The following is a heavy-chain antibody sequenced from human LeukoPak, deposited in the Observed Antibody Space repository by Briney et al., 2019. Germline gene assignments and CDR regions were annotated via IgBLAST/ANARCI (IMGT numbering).Heavy chain of an antibody. Sequence: SETLSLTCTVSGVSISSHYWSWLRQPAGKGLEWIGHIYSDGSINYNPSVKSRVTMSVDTSKNQFSLKLHSVTAADTAVFYCARGPAASGYFDYWDQGTLVTVSS. J-gene: IGHJ4*02. CDR3: ARGPAASGYFDY. CDR2: IYSDGSI. V-gene: IGHV4-4*07. D-gene: IGHD6-13*01. CDR1: GVSISSHY.